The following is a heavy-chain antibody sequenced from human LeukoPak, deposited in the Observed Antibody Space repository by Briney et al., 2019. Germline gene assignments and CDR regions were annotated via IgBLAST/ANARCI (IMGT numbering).Heavy chain of an antibody. V-gene: IGHV4-4*02. CDR2: IYHSGST. CDR1: GGSISSNYW. J-gene: IGHJ4*02. CDR3: ARDLYSGSFGIGY. Sequence: SGTLSLTCAVFGGSISSNYWWTWVRQSPGKGLEWIGEIYHSGSTNYNPSLKSRVTISVDKSKNQFFLNLNSVTAADTAVYYCARDLYSGSFGIGYWGQGTLVTVSS. D-gene: IGHD1-26*01.